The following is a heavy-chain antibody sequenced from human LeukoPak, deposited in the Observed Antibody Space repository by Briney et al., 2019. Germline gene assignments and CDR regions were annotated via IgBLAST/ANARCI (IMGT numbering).Heavy chain of an antibody. V-gene: IGHV1-69*13. D-gene: IGHD6-19*01. Sequence: SVKVSCKASGGTFSRYAISWVREAPGQGLEGMGGIIPLFGTANYSQKFQGRVTITADESTSPAYMELSRLRSEDTAVYYCARGGDIGVASYFDYWGQGTLVTVSS. CDR1: GGTFSRYA. J-gene: IGHJ4*02. CDR2: IIPLFGTA. CDR3: ARGGDIGVASYFDY.